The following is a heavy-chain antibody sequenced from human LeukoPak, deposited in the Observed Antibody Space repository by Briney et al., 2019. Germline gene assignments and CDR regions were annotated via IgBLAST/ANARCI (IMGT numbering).Heavy chain of an antibody. CDR3: ARDRDYGSYYGMDV. CDR2: VSAYNGNT. V-gene: IGHV1-18*01. CDR1: GYTFTSYG. D-gene: IGHD4-17*01. J-gene: IGHJ6*02. Sequence: ASVRVSCKASGYTFTSYGISWVRQTPGQGLEWMGWVSAYNGNTNYAQKLQGRVTMTTDTSTSTAYMELRSLRSDDTAVYYCARDRDYGSYYGMDVWGQGTTVTVSS.